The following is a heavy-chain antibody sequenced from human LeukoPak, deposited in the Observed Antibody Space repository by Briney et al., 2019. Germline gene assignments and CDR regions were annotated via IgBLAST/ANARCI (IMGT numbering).Heavy chain of an antibody. J-gene: IGHJ4*02. V-gene: IGHV1-18*01. CDR2: ISAYNGNT. CDR1: GYTFTSHG. D-gene: IGHD2-2*01. CDR3: ARVFGVVVPAATDGFDY. Sequence: ASVKVSCKASGYTFTSHGISWVRQAPGQGLEWMGWISAYNGNTNYAQKLQGRVTMTTDTSTSTAYMELRSLRSDDTAVYYCARVFGVVVPAATDGFDYWGQGTLVTVSS.